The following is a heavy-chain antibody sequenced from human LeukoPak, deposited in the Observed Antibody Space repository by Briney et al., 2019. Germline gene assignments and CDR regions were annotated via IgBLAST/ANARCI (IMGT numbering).Heavy chain of an antibody. CDR3: ARDRTGSYSSSWYNEFTAFDY. CDR1: GFTFSSYA. V-gene: IGHV3-23*01. Sequence: GGSLRLSCAASGFTFSSYAMSWVRQAPGKGLEWVSTISATGGSIYYADSVKGRLTISRDNAKNSLYLQMNSLRAEDTAVYYCARDRTGSYSSSWYNEFTAFDYWGQGTLVTVSS. D-gene: IGHD6-13*01. J-gene: IGHJ4*02. CDR2: ISATGGSI.